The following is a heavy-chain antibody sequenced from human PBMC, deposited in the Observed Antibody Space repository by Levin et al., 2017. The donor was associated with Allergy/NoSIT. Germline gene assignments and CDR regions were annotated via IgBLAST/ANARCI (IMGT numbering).Heavy chain of an antibody. CDR1: GFTFSSYA. J-gene: IGHJ4*02. Sequence: GESLKISCAASGFTFSSYAMSWVRQAPGKGLEWVSAISGSGGSTYYADSVKGRFTISRDNSKNTLYLQMNSLRAEDTAVYYCAKGQGIAAAQLDYWGQGTLVTVSS. V-gene: IGHV3-23*01. CDR3: AKGQGIAAAQLDY. D-gene: IGHD6-13*01. CDR2: ISGSGGST.